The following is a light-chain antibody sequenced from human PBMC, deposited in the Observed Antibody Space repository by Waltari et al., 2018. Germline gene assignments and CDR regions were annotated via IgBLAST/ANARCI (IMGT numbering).Light chain of an antibody. Sequence: QSLLTQPPSLSGAPGQRVTISCTGDSSNIGAGYAVNWYQQFPGTAPRLLMSRNTERPAGVPERFSGSNAGTSASLAITGLQAEDEAAYYCQSYDSRLTAWVFGGGTKVTVL. V-gene: IGLV1-40*01. CDR2: RNT. CDR1: SSNIGAGYA. CDR3: QSYDSRLTAWV. J-gene: IGLJ3*02.